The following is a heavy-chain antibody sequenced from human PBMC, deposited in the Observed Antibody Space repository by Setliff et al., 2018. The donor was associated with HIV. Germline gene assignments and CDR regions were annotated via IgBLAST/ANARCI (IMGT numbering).Heavy chain of an antibody. V-gene: IGHV1-3*01. Sequence: ASVKVSCKAFGYTFSANAIHWGRQAPGQRLAWMGYINAGDDNTRYSEKFQGRVTITRDTSANTAYMELSSLRSEDTAVYYCARGSCSGCYLSDYWGLGTLVTVSS. J-gene: IGHJ4*02. D-gene: IGHD6-19*01. CDR2: INAGDDNT. CDR1: GYTFSANA. CDR3: ARGSCSGCYLSDY.